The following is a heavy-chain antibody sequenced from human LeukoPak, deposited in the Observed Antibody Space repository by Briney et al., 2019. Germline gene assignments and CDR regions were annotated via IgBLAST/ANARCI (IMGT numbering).Heavy chain of an antibody. J-gene: IGHJ4*02. CDR3: ARVAIPQGFDY. Sequence: GSLRLSCAASGFTFSSYSMNWVRQAPGKGLEWVSSISGSSSYIYYADSVKGRFTISRDNAKNSLYLQMNSLRAEDTAVYYCARVAIPQGFDYWGQGTLVTVSS. CDR2: ISGSSSYI. CDR1: GFTFSSYS. D-gene: IGHD2-21*01. V-gene: IGHV3-21*01.